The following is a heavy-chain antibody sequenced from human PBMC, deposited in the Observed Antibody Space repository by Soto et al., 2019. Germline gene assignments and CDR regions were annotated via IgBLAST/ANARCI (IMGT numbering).Heavy chain of an antibody. Sequence: PGESLKISCQGSGYIFTIYWIGWVRQKPGKGLEWMGIIYPGDSETRYSPSFQGQVTISADKSTNTAYLQWSSLKASDTAMYYCARHGLYGSGIYYMDVWGKGTTVTVSS. CDR2: IYPGDSET. CDR3: ARHGLYGSGIYYMDV. V-gene: IGHV5-51*01. J-gene: IGHJ6*03. CDR1: GYIFTIYW. D-gene: IGHD3-10*01.